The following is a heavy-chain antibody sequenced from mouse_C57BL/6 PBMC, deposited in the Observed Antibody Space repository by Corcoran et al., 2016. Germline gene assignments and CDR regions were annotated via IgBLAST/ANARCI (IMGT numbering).Heavy chain of an antibody. V-gene: IGHV1-22*01. D-gene: IGHD2-5*01. Sequence: EVQLQQSGPELVKPGASVKMSCKASGYTFTDYNMHWVKQSHGKSLEWIGYIHPNNGGTSYNQKFKGKATLTVNKSSSTAYMELRSLTSEDSAVYYCARNSNYVAWFAYWGQGTLVTVSA. CDR3: ARNSNYVAWFAY. CDR1: GYTFTDYN. CDR2: IHPNNGGT. J-gene: IGHJ3*01.